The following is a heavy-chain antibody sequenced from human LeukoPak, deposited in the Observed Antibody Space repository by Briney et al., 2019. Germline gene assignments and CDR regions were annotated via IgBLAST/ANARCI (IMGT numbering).Heavy chain of an antibody. CDR3: ARDWRTQVLHPYYFEY. CDR2: ISSVSGYI. Sequence: GGSLRLSCAASGFTFSDYSMNWVRQAPGRGLEWVSFISSVSGYIYYADSVKDRFTISRDNARNSLYLQMNSLRAEDTAVYYCARDWRTQVLHPYYFEYWGQGVLVTVSS. D-gene: IGHD3-16*01. CDR1: GFTFSDYS. V-gene: IGHV3-21*01. J-gene: IGHJ4*02.